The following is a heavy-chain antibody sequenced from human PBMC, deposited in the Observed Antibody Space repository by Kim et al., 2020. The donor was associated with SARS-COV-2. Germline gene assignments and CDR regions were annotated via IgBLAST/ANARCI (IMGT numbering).Heavy chain of an antibody. Sequence: YYSNSGRGRFTISRENDKNSLYLQMHSLRAEDTAVYYCARGPNYSPFDYWGQGTLVTVSS. V-gene: IGHV3-48*03. J-gene: IGHJ4*02. CDR3: ARGPNYSPFDY. D-gene: IGHD4-4*01.